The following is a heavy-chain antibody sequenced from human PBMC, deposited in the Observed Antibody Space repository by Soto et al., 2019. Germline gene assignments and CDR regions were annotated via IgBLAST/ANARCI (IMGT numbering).Heavy chain of an antibody. Sequence: EVQLLESGGGLIQPGGSLRLSCAASGFNFSNYAMTWVRQAPGRGLEWVSAVSATGGSTYYADSVKGRFTISRDNSKNTLYLQVNSLRAEDTVLYCCAKALRGGRGYMYYYYGLDVWGQGTTVTVSS. J-gene: IGHJ6*02. CDR2: VSATGGST. D-gene: IGHD5-12*01. CDR3: AKALRGGRGYMYYYYGLDV. CDR1: GFNFSNYA. V-gene: IGHV3-23*01.